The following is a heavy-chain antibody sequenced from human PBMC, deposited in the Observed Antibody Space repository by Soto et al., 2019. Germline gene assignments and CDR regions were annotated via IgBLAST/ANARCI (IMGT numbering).Heavy chain of an antibody. Sequence: PSETLSLTCTVSGGSISSTTYFWGWIRQPPGKGLEWIGSISYSGSTFYNPSLKSRVTISVETSKNQFSLKLSPMTAADTAVYYCARHYYGSGSYLPTFDYWGQGTLVTVSS. V-gene: IGHV4-39*01. CDR2: ISYSGST. J-gene: IGHJ4*02. CDR1: GGSISSTTYF. D-gene: IGHD3-10*01. CDR3: ARHYYGSGSYLPTFDY.